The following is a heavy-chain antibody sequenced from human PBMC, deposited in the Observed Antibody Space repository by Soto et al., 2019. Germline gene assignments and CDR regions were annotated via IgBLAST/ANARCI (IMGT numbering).Heavy chain of an antibody. V-gene: IGHV4-4*07. CDR3: ARGSSRWDY. CDR1: GGSISSFY. CDR2: IYSGGRN. J-gene: IGHJ4*02. D-gene: IGHD6-13*01. Sequence: XEALSVPLAVSGGSISSFYWSWIRQPAGKGLEWIGRIYSGGRNNYNPSLKSRVTMSVDTSKNQFSLRLSSVTAADTAMYYCARGSSRWDYWGQGTLVTVSS.